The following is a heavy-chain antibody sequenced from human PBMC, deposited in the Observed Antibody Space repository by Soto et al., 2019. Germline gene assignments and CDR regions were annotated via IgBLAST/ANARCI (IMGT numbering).Heavy chain of an antibody. CDR2: ISSSGGAI. Sequence: PGGSLRLSCAASGFIFSDYTMTWVRQAPGRGLEFVSHISSSGGAIFYAESVKGRFTVSRDNAKNSLYLQMNSLRDEDTAVYYCAKAPLGAFRWYYFDYWGQGTLVTVSS. J-gene: IGHJ4*02. V-gene: IGHV3-48*02. CDR3: AKAPLGAFRWYYFDY. D-gene: IGHD2-8*01. CDR1: GFIFSDYT.